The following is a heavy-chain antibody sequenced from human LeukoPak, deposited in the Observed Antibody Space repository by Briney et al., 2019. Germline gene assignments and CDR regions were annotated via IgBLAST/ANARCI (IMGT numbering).Heavy chain of an antibody. CDR2: IRSSGSTI. Sequence: PGGSLRLSCAASGFSFSTYSMNWVRRAPGKGLEWVSYIRSSGSTIYYADSVKGRFTISRDNAKNSLYLQMNSLRDEDTAVYYCTRDPAHSSGPFDCWGQGTLVTVSS. CDR3: TRDPAHSSGPFDC. V-gene: IGHV3-48*02. J-gene: IGHJ4*02. D-gene: IGHD3-22*01. CDR1: GFSFSTYS.